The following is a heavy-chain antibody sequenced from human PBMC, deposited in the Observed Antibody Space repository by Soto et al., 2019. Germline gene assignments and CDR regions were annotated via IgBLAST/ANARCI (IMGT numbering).Heavy chain of an antibody. D-gene: IGHD2-2*01. CDR1: GFTFSSYG. CDR3: AKVRDPDQLLLALDY. J-gene: IGHJ4*02. CDR2: ISYDGSNK. V-gene: IGHV3-30*18. Sequence: QVQLVESGGGVVQPGRSLRLSCAASGFTFSSYGMHWVRQAPGKGLEWVAVISYDGSNKYYADSVKGRFTISRDNSKNTLYLQMNSLRAEDTAVYYCAKVRDPDQLLLALDYWGQGTLVTVSS.